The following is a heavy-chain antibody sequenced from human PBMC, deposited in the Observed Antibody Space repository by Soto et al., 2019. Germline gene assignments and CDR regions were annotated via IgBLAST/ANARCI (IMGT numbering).Heavy chain of an antibody. J-gene: IGHJ6*02. Sequence: GGSLRLSCAASGFTFSSYWMHWVRQAPGKGLVWVSRINSDGSSTSYADSVKGRFTISRDNAKNTLYLQMNSLGAEDTAVYYCARDRDDFWSGSQLYYYGMDVWGQGTTVTVSS. V-gene: IGHV3-74*01. CDR1: GFTFSSYW. CDR3: ARDRDDFWSGSQLYYYGMDV. D-gene: IGHD3-3*01. CDR2: INSDGSST.